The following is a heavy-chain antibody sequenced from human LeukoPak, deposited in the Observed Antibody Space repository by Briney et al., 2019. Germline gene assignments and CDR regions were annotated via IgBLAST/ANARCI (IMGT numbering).Heavy chain of an antibody. J-gene: IGHJ4*02. V-gene: IGHV3-7*01. CDR3: LQVRSGR. CDR2: IKYDGSEK. D-gene: IGHD3-3*01. Sequence: GGSLKLSCEASGFTFSTYWMTWVRQAPGKGLEWVGNIKYDGSEKFYMDSVKGRFTISRDNAKNSLYLQMSNLRAEDTGIYYCLQVRSGRWGQGSLVTVSS. CDR1: GFTFSTYW.